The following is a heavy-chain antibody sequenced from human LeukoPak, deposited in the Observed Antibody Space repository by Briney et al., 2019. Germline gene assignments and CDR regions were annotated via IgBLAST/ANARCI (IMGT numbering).Heavy chain of an antibody. CDR1: GFTFSTYW. D-gene: IGHD6-6*01. CDR3: ARVRSEYSSSSPPDY. J-gene: IGHJ4*02. Sequence: GGSLRLSCVVSGFTFSTYWMHWVRQGPGKGLVWVSRIDSSGSDTLYADSVRGRFTVSRDNAKKTLFLQMNSLRVEDTAMYYCARVRSEYSSSSPPDYWGQGTLVTVSS. V-gene: IGHV3-74*01. CDR2: IDSSGSDT.